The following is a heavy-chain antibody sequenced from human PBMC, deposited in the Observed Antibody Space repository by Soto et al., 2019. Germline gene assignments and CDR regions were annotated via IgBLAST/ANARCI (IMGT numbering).Heavy chain of an antibody. CDR2: ISYDGSNK. Sequence: ESGGGVVQPGRSLRLSCAASGFTFSSYAMHWVRQAPGKGLEWVAVISYDGSNKYYADSVKGRFTISRDNSKNTLYLQMNSLRAEDTSVYYCARDQSSWYSSGWFGVGNWGQGTLVNVSS. D-gene: IGHD6-19*01. J-gene: IGHJ4*02. CDR1: GFTFSSYA. CDR3: ARDQSSWYSSGWFGVGN. V-gene: IGHV3-30-3*01.